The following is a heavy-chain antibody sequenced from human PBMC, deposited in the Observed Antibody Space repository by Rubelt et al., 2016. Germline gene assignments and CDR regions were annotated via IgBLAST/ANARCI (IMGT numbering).Heavy chain of an antibody. J-gene: IGHJ4*02. CDR2: IYYSGST. V-gene: IGHV4-61*01. D-gene: IGHD1-1*01. CDR1: GGSVSSGSYY. CDR3: ATQTGHWPFDY. Sequence: QVQLQESGPGLVKPSQTLSLTCAVSGGSVSSGSYYWSWIRQPPGKGLEWIGYIYYSGSTNYNHSLKSRVTISVDTSKNQFSLKLSSVTAADTAVYYCATQTGHWPFDYWGQGTLVTVSS.